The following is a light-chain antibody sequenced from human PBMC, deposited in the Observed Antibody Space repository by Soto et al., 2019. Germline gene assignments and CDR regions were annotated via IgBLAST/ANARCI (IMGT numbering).Light chain of an antibody. CDR2: KAS. CDR1: QNINSW. J-gene: IGKJ4*01. V-gene: IGKV1-5*03. CDR3: QQYEAYPLT. Sequence: DIQMTQSPSTLSASVGDRVTITCRASQNINSWLAWYQQKPGKAPKLLIHKASSLESGVPSGFSGSGSGTEFSLTISSLQVDDSATYYCQQYEAYPLTFGGGTNVEIK.